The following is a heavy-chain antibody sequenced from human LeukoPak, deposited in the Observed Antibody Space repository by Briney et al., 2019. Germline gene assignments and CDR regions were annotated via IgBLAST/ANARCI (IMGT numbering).Heavy chain of an antibody. Sequence: SGPTLVKPTQTLTLTCTFSGFSLSTSGEGVGWIRQPPGKALEWLALIYWDDDKRYSPSLKSRLTITKDTSKNQVVLTMTNIDPVDTATYYCAHIAVAGLDYWGQGTLVTVSS. D-gene: IGHD6-19*01. CDR3: AHIAVAGLDY. V-gene: IGHV2-5*02. CDR2: IYWDDDK. J-gene: IGHJ4*02. CDR1: GFSLSTSGEG.